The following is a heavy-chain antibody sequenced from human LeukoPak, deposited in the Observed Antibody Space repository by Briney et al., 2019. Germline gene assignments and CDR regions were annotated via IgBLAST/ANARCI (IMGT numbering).Heavy chain of an antibody. Sequence: GGSLRLSCAASGFSFSDYYMSWIRQAPGKGLEWLSYINIGGTNTHYADSVKGRFTISRDNARKSLYLELTNLRAEDTAVYYCATDGAGFDTWGQGVLVTVSS. CDR2: INIGGTNT. V-gene: IGHV3-11*01. CDR1: GFSFSDYY. J-gene: IGHJ5*02. CDR3: ATDGAGFDT.